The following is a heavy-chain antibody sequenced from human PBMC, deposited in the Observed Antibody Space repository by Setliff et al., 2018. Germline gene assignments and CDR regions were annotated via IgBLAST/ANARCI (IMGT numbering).Heavy chain of an antibody. J-gene: IGHJ4*02. CDR2: ISAYNGNT. V-gene: IGHV1-18*01. D-gene: IGHD1-7*01. Sequence: ASVKVSCKASGYTFTSYGISWVRQAPGQGLEWMGWISAYNGNTNYAQKLQGRVTMTPDTSTSTAYMALRSLRSDDTAVYYCARYITGTTPADYWGQGTLVTVSS. CDR1: GYTFTSYG. CDR3: ARYITGTTPADY.